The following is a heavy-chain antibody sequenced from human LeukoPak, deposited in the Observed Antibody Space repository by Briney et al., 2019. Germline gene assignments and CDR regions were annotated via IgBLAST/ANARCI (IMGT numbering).Heavy chain of an antibody. J-gene: IGHJ4*02. Sequence: GGSLRLSCTASGLTLSTAWMSWVRQAQGKGLEWVGRIKSKTEGGTTDYVAPVKGRFTISIDDSKNTLYLQMNSLTTGDTAVYYCVKYNIGWNFGSWGQGTLVTVSS. V-gene: IGHV3-15*01. D-gene: IGHD6-19*01. CDR2: IKSKTEGGTT. CDR3: VKYNIGWNFGS. CDR1: GLTLSTAW.